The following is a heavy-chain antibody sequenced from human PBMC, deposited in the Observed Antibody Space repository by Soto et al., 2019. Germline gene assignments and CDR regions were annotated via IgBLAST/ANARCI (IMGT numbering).Heavy chain of an antibody. CDR3: ARDPYVFSSGWFY. CDR1: GYTFPSYG. Sequence: PGESLKISCKASGYTFPSYGISWVRQAPGQGLEWMGWISAYNGNTNYAQKLQGRVTMTTDTSTSTAYMELRSLRSDDTAVYYCARDPYVFSSGWFYWGQGTLVTVSS. V-gene: IGHV1-18*04. CDR2: ISAYNGNT. J-gene: IGHJ4*02. D-gene: IGHD6-19*01.